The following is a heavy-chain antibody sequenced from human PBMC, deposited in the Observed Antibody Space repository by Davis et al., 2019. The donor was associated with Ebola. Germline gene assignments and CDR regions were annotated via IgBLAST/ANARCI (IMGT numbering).Heavy chain of an antibody. CDR2: LSGSGGDT. D-gene: IGHD3-3*01. CDR3: ARDRITISSFAL. CDR1: GFTFSSYA. V-gene: IGHV3-23*01. Sequence: GESLKISCAASGFTFSSYAMSWVRQTPGKGLEWVSALSGSGGDTYYADSVKGRFTISRDNSKNTLYLQMNSLRAEDTAVYYCARDRITISSFALWGRGTLVTVSS. J-gene: IGHJ2*01.